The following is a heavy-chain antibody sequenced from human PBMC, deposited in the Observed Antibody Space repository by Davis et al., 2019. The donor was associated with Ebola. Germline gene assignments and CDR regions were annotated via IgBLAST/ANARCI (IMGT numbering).Heavy chain of an antibody. CDR2: INSDGSST. J-gene: IGHJ4*02. CDR1: GFNFGSYW. CDR3: APHSSSVDY. D-gene: IGHD6-13*01. V-gene: IGHV3-74*01. Sequence: GESLKISCAASGFNFGSYWMHWVRQAPGKGLVCVSRINSDGSSTNYADSVKGRFTISRDNAKNSLYLQMNSLRAEDTAVYYCAPHSSSVDYWGQGTLVTVSS.